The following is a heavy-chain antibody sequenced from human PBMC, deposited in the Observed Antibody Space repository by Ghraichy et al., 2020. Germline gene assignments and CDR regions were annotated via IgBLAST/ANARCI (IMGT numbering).Heavy chain of an antibody. CDR1: GFTFDDYA. CDR2: ISWDSGSI. V-gene: IGHV3-9*01. CDR3: VKGSRMVTVPRLDY. J-gene: IGHJ4*02. Sequence: GGSLRLSCAASGFTFDDYAMHWVRQAPGKGLEWVSGISWDSGSIGYADSVKGRFTISKNNAKKSLYLQMNSLRADDTALYYCVKGSRMVTVPRLDYWGQGTLVTVSS. D-gene: IGHD5-18*01.